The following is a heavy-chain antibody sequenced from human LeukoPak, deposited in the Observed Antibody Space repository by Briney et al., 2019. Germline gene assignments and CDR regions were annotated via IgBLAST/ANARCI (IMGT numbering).Heavy chain of an antibody. CDR1: GFTFSSYW. D-gene: IGHD2-8*02. V-gene: IGHV3-74*01. CDR2: INHDGSSP. Sequence: PGGSLRLSCAASGFTFSSYWMHWVRQAPGKGLVWVSRINHDGSSPTYADSVKGRFTISRDNAKNTLYLQMNSLRAEDTAVYYCARAPYSTGRGYYFDYWGQGTLVTVPP. J-gene: IGHJ4*02. CDR3: ARAPYSTGRGYYFDY.